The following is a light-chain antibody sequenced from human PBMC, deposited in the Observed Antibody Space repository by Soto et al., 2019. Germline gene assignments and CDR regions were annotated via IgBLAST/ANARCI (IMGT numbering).Light chain of an antibody. CDR3: QQYGSSPQT. CDR2: GAS. Sequence: EIVLTQSPGTLSLSPGERATLSCRASQSVSSSYLAWYQQKPGQAPRLLIYGASIRAPGIPDRFSGSGSGTDFTLTISRLEPEDFAVYYCQQYGSSPQTFGQWTKVEI. J-gene: IGKJ1*01. V-gene: IGKV3-20*01. CDR1: QSVSSSY.